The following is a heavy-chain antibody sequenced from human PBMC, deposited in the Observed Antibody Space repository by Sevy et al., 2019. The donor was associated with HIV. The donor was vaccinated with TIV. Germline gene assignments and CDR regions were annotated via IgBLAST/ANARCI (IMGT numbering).Heavy chain of an antibody. J-gene: IGHJ4*02. Sequence: GGSLRLSCAASGFTFSSYAMSWVRQATGKGLEWVSAIGGSGGSTYYADSVKGRFTISRDNSKNTLYLQMNSLRAEDTAVYYCAKDREGGTTPRWGQGTLVTVSS. D-gene: IGHD1-1*01. V-gene: IGHV3-23*01. CDR3: AKDREGGTTPR. CDR2: IGGSGGST. CDR1: GFTFSSYA.